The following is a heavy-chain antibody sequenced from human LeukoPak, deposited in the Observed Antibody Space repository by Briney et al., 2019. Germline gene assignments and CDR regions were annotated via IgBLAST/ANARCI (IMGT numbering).Heavy chain of an antibody. CDR1: GYTFTSYD. CDR3: ARDGQGYDILTGYYYYHYGMDV. V-gene: IGHV1-8*01. J-gene: IGHJ6*02. Sequence: ASVKVSCKASGYTFTSYDINWVRQATGQGLEWMGWMNPNSGNTGYAQKFQGRVTMTRNTSISTAYMELSSLRSEDTAVYYCARDGQGYDILTGYYYYHYGMDVWGQGTTVTVSS. CDR2: MNPNSGNT. D-gene: IGHD3-9*01.